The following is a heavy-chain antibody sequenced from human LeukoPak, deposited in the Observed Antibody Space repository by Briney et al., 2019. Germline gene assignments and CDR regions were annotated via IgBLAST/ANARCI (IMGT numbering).Heavy chain of an antibody. CDR2: ISSSGSYI. CDR1: GFSFNIYT. CDR3: ARGALYDSSGNRYFQP. J-gene: IGHJ1*01. V-gene: IGHV3-21*01. Sequence: GGSLRLSCAASGFSFNIYTMNWIRQAPGKGLGWVSSISSSGSYISQADSLKGRFTISRDNAQNSLYLQMNSLRAEDTAVYYCARGALYDSSGNRYFQPWGQGTLVTVSS. D-gene: IGHD3-22*01.